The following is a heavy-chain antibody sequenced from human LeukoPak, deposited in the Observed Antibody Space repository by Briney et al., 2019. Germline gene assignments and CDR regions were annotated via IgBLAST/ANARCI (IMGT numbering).Heavy chain of an antibody. Sequence: PGGSLRLSCAASGFTFSSYEMNWVRQAPGKGLEWVSSISSSSTYIYYADSVKGRFTISRDNAKNSLYLQMNSLRAEDTAVYYCARDPNTYGSGSDGGYWGQGTLVTVSS. CDR2: ISSSSTYI. CDR1: GFTFSSYE. V-gene: IGHV3-21*01. J-gene: IGHJ4*02. CDR3: ARDPNTYGSGSDGGY. D-gene: IGHD3-10*01.